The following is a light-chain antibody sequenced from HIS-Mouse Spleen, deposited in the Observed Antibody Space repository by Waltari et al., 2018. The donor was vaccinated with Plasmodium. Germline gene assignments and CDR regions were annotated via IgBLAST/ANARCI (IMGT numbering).Light chain of an antibody. CDR3: SSYTSSSTLV. CDR2: DVS. V-gene: IGLV2-14*03. J-gene: IGLJ2*01. Sequence: QSALTQPASVSGSPGQSITIPCTGTSRDGGGYNYVSWYQQHQGKAPKLMIYDVSNRPSGVSNRFSGSKSGNTASLTISGLQAEDEADYYCSSYTSSSTLVFGGGTKLTVL. CDR1: SRDGGGYNY.